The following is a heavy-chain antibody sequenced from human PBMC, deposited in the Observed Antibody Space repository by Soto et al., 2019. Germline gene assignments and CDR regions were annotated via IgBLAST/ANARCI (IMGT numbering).Heavy chain of an antibody. V-gene: IGHV3-21*01. Sequence: GGSLRLSCAASGFTFSSYSMNWVRQAPGKGLEWVSSISSSSSYIYYADSVKGRFTISRDNAKNSLYLQMNSLRAEDTAVYYCARDGLEGIAARPDAYYYYGMDVWGQGTMVTVSS. CDR3: ARDGLEGIAARPDAYYYYGMDV. CDR1: GFTFSSYS. J-gene: IGHJ6*02. CDR2: ISSSSSYI. D-gene: IGHD6-6*01.